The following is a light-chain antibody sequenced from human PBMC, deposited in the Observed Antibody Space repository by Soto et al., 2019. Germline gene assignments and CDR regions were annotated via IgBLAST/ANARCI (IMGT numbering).Light chain of an antibody. J-gene: IGKJ2*01. CDR1: QGISSY. CDR2: AAS. V-gene: IGKV1-9*01. Sequence: IQLTQSPSSLSASVGDRVTITCRASQGISSYLAWFQQKPGKAPELLIYAASTLQSGVPSRFSGSGSGTDFTLTISSLQPEDFATYYCQQINSYPRTFGQGTKLEI. CDR3: QQINSYPRT.